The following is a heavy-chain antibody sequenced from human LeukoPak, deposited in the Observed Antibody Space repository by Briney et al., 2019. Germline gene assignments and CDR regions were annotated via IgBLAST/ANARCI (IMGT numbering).Heavy chain of an antibody. V-gene: IGHV3-30*02. J-gene: IGHJ4*02. CDR1: GIDFRASG. Sequence: GGSLRLSCAASGIDFRASGMHWVRQAPGMGLEWVTFIQTDGRDKYYAASVAGRFTISRDNSKNTVYLNMNNLRPDDTALYYCAREGGTLVIGRSDYWGQGTLVTVSS. D-gene: IGHD2-2*01. CDR3: AREGGTLVIGRSDY. CDR2: IQTDGRDK.